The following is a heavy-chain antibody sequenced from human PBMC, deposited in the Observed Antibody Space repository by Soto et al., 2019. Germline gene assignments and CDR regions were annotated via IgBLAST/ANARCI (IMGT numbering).Heavy chain of an antibody. V-gene: IGHV1-3*01. J-gene: IGHJ4*02. Sequence: ASVKVSFKASGYTFSSYAMHWLRQAPGQRLEWMGWINAGYGNTKSSQKFQDRVTISRDTSASTAYMELTSLRSEDTAVYYCARDTGDGTFDFWGQGTLVTVS. CDR1: GYTFSSYA. D-gene: IGHD7-27*01. CDR3: ARDTGDGTFDF. CDR2: INAGYGNT.